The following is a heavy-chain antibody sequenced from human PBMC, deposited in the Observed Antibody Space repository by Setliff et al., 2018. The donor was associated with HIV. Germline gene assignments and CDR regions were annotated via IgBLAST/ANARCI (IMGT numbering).Heavy chain of an antibody. J-gene: IGHJ4*02. D-gene: IGHD2-2*01. Sequence: ASVKVSCKASGSTFSTYDISWVRQAPGQGPEWMGWMNPNSGNTGYAPKLQGRVTMTRNTSINTAYMELSSLGPEDTAVYYCARGIRNQLFSDQWGQGTLVTVSS. V-gene: IGHV1-8*01. CDR1: GSTFSTYD. CDR3: ARGIRNQLFSDQ. CDR2: MNPNSGNT.